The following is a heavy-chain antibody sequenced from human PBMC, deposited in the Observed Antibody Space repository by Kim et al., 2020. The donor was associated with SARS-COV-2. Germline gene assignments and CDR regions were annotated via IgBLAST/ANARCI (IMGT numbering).Heavy chain of an antibody. J-gene: IGHJ6*02. V-gene: IGHV3-53*04. CDR3: ARDGRGYSYGYDYYYGMDV. Sequence: GGSLRLSCAASGFTVSSNYMSWVRQAPGKGLEWVSVIYSGGSTYYADSVKGRFTISRHNSKNTLYLQMNSLRAEDTAVYYCARDGRGYSYGYDYYYGMDVWGQGTTVTVSS. D-gene: IGHD5-18*01. CDR1: GFTVSSNY. CDR2: IYSGGST.